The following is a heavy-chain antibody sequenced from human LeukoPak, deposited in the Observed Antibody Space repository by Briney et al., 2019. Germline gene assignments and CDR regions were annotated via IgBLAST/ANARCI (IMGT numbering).Heavy chain of an antibody. CDR1: GGSFIGFH. CDR3: ARDLAVRGKGWFDP. CDR2: INHSGST. V-gene: IGHV4-34*01. J-gene: IGHJ5*02. D-gene: IGHD3-10*01. Sequence: PSETLSLTCAVYGGSFIGFHWNWIRQPPGKGLEWIGDINHSGSTNYNPSLTSRVTISVDPSKTQFSLKLSSVTAADTAVYYCARDLAVRGKGWFDPWGQGTLVTVSS.